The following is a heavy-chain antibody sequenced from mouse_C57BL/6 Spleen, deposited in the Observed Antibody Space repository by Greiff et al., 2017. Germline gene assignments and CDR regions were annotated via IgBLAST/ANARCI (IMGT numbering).Heavy chain of an antibody. CDR1: GFTFSDYY. CDR3: ARDPHYYAMDY. V-gene: IGHV5-12*01. Sequence: DVKLVESGGGLVQPGGSLKLSCAASGFTFSDYYMYWVRQTPEKRLEWVAYISNGGGSTYYPDTVKGRFTISRDNAKNTLYLQMSRLKSEDTAMYYCARDPHYYAMDYWGQGTSVTVSS. J-gene: IGHJ4*01. CDR2: ISNGGGST.